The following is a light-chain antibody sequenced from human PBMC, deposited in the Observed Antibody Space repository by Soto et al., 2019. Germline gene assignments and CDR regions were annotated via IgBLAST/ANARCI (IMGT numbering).Light chain of an antibody. V-gene: IGKV3-20*01. CDR3: QQYGSSPRS. J-gene: IGKJ5*01. CDR1: QSVSSSY. CDR2: GAS. Sequence: EIVLTQSPGTLSLSPGERATLSCRASQSVSSSYLAWYQQKPGQAPRLLIYGASSRATGIPDRFSGSGSGTDFTLTISRLEPADFAVYYCQQYGSSPRSFGQGTRLESK.